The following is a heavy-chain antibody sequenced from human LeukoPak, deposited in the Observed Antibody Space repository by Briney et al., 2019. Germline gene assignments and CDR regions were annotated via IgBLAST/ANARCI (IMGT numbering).Heavy chain of an antibody. CDR1: GFTFRSYG. V-gene: IGHV3-48*04. CDR3: ARDRDY. Sequence: GGSLRLSCAASGFTFRSYGMHGVRQAPGKGLEWVSYISSSSSTIYYADSLKGRFTVSRDNAKDSLYLQMNSLRAEDTAVYYCARDRDYWGQGTLVTVSS. CDR2: ISSSSSTI. J-gene: IGHJ4*02.